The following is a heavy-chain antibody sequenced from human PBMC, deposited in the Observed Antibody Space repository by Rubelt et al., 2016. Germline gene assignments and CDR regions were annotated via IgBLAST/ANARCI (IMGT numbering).Heavy chain of an antibody. CDR1: GGSIDRSTW. CDR3: ARDHYDLLTGDYESV. Sequence: QVQLQESGPGLVKPSGTLSLTCAVSGGSIDRSTWWNWVRQSPGKGLEWIGEINHSGITNYNPSLKSRTTISVDKSKKQFSLKLTPLTAADTAVYYCARDHYDLLTGDYESVWGQGTLVTVSS. V-gene: IGHV4-4*02. D-gene: IGHD3-9*01. J-gene: IGHJ4*02. CDR2: INHSGIT.